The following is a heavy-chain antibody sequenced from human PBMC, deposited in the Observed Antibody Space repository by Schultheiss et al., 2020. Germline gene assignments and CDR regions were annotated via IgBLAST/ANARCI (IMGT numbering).Heavy chain of an antibody. D-gene: IGHD6-19*01. Sequence: GESLKISCKASGYTFTSYDINWVRQATGQGLEWMGWMNPNSGNTGYAQKFQGRVTMTRNTSISTAYMELSSLRSEDTAVYYCARTEYRLDGMDVWGQGTTVTVSS. CDR2: MNPNSGNT. V-gene: IGHV1-8*01. CDR3: ARTEYRLDGMDV. J-gene: IGHJ6*02. CDR1: GYTFTSYD.